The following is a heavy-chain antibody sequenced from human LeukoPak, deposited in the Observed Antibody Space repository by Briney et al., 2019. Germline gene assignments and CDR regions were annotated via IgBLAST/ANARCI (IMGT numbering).Heavy chain of an antibody. J-gene: IGHJ4*02. V-gene: IGHV3-30*02. Sequence: GGSLRRSCSASAFTFSSYGMHWVRQAPGKGLGWVAFIRFDGSNKYYADSVKGRFTISRDNSKNTLYLQMNSLRAEDTAVYYCAKVDRYYDISGYPDYWGQGTLVTVSS. CDR1: AFTFSSYG. CDR2: IRFDGSNK. CDR3: AKVDRYYDISGYPDY. D-gene: IGHD3-22*01.